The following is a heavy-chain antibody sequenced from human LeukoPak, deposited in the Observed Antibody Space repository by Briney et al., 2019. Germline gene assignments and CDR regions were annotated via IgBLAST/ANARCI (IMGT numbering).Heavy chain of an antibody. CDR2: ISSSGSTI. V-gene: IGHV3-11*04. CDR3: AREPLSGSYINYFDY. D-gene: IGHD1-26*01. CDR1: GFTSSDYY. J-gene: IGHJ4*02. Sequence: GGSLRLSCAASGFTSSDYYMSWIRQAPGKGLEWVSYISSSGSTIYYADSVKGRFTISRDNAKNSLYLQMNSLRAEDTAVYYCAREPLSGSYINYFDYWGQETLVTVSS.